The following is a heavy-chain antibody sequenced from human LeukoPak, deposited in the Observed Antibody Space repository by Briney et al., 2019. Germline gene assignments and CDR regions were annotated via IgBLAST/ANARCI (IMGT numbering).Heavy chain of an antibody. Sequence: GGSLRLSCVASGFTFSSNGMHWVRQALGKGLEWVALISYDGSVKYYADSVKGRLTISRDNSKNTLYLQMDSLRVEDTAVYYCAREYSYSSRLGWADYWGQGTLVTVSS. CDR3: AREYSYSSRLGWADY. D-gene: IGHD6-6*01. V-gene: IGHV3-33*01. CDR2: ISYDGSVK. J-gene: IGHJ4*02. CDR1: GFTFSSNG.